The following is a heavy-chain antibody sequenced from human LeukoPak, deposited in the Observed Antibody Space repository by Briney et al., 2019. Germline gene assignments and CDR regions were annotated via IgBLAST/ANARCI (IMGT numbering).Heavy chain of an antibody. Sequence: AASVKVSCQASGYTFTGYYMHWVRQAPGQGLEWMGWINHNSGGTNYAQKFQGRVTMTRDTSISTAYMELSRLRSDDTAVYYCARGAMIVLWAPRGDYFDYWGQGTLVTVSS. D-gene: IGHD3-22*01. CDR1: GYTFTGYY. J-gene: IGHJ4*02. CDR3: ARGAMIVLWAPRGDYFDY. V-gene: IGHV1-2*02. CDR2: INHNSGGT.